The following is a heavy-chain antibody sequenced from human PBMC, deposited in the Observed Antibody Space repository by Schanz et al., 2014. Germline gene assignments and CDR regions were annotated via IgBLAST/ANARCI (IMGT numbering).Heavy chain of an antibody. CDR1: GFAFSSYS. V-gene: IGHV3-48*01. D-gene: IGHD3-10*01. J-gene: IGHJ6*02. CDR2: ISSSGNTI. CDR3: ARLAVGYGLGTWDI. Sequence: QLVGSGGGLIQPGGSLRLSCTASGFAFSSYSMNWVRQAPGKGLEWVSYISSSGNTIYYADSVKGRFTISRDNAKNSLFLQMNSLRVEDTAVYYCARLAVGYGLGTWDIWGQGTSVTVSS.